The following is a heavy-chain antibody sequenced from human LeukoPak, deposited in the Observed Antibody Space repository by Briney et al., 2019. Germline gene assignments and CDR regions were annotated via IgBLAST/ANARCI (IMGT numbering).Heavy chain of an antibody. CDR3: AKGKLWGD. J-gene: IGHJ4*02. CDR1: GXSXYXXX. V-gene: IGHV3-43*02. D-gene: IGHD5-18*01. CDR2: ISGDGXXT. Sequence: GGSLRLSCXASGXSXYXXXXXXXXXXXXKXLEWXSLISGDGXXTXYAXXVKGXXXXXXXXSKNSLYLQMNSLRTEDTALYYCAKGKLWGDWGQGTLVTVSS.